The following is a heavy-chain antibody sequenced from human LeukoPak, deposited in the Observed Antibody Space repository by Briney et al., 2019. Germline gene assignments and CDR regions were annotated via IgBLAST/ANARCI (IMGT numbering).Heavy chain of an antibody. J-gene: IGHJ6*02. D-gene: IGHD6-13*01. CDR3: AKGPIAAAGTYYYYGMDV. V-gene: IGHV3-30*18. Sequence: PGRSLRLSCAASGFSFNTYGAHWIRQAPGKGLDWVAAISYDGKNKYYADSVKGRFTISRDTSKNTLDLQMNSLRAEDTAVYYCAKGPIAAAGTYYYYGMDVWGQGTTVTVSS. CDR2: ISYDGKNK. CDR1: GFSFNTYG.